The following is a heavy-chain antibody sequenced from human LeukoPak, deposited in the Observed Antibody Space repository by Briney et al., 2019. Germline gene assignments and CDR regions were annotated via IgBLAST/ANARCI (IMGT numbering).Heavy chain of an antibody. Sequence: GGSLRLSCAASGFTFSSYSMNWVRQAPGKGLEWVSSISSSSSYIYYADSVKGRFTISRDNAKNSLYLQMNSLRAEDMAVYYCARDNDLLRYFDWPLDYWGQGTLVTVSS. J-gene: IGHJ4*02. CDR3: ARDNDLLRYFDWPLDY. CDR2: ISSSSSYI. V-gene: IGHV3-21*01. CDR1: GFTFSSYS. D-gene: IGHD3-9*01.